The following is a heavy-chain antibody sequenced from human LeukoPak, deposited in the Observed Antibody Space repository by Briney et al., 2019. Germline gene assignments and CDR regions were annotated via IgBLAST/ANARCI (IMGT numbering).Heavy chain of an antibody. CDR3: ARDDCGGGSCYFLDY. CDR1: GYTFTCYY. Sequence: GASVRVSCKASGYTFTCYYMHWVRQAPGQGLEWMGWINPNTGGTNYAQKFQGRVTITRDTSISSAYMERSSLKSDDTAMYYCARDDCGGGSCYFLDYWGQGTLVTVSS. D-gene: IGHD2-15*01. V-gene: IGHV1-2*02. J-gene: IGHJ4*02. CDR2: INPNTGGT.